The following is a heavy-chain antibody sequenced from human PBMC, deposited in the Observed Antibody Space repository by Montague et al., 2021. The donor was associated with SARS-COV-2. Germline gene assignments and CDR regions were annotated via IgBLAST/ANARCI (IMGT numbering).Heavy chain of an antibody. J-gene: IGHJ6*02. CDR2: IHTSGST. CDR3: ASGKYYDSRSGYYSHDYVSGMDV. Sequence: SETLSLTCTVSGGSISSYYWSWIRQSAGKGLEWIGRIHTSGSTDYNPSLNSRVTMSVDTSKNQFSLKLSSVTAADTAVYYCASGKYYDSRSGYYSHDYVSGMDVWGPGTTVTVSS. D-gene: IGHD3-3*01. CDR1: GGSISSYY. V-gene: IGHV4-4*07.